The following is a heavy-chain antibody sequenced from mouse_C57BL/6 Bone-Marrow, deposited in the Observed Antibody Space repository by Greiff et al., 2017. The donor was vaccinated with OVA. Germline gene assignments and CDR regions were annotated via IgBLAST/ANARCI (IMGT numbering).Heavy chain of an antibody. V-gene: IGHV1-81*01. CDR2: IYPRSGNT. Sequence: VQLQESGAELARPGASVKLSCKASGYTFTSYGISWVKQRTGQGLEWIGEIYPRSGNTYYNEKFKGKATRTADKSSSTAYMELRSLTSEDSAVYFCARPYDYSDVWGTGTTVTVSS. D-gene: IGHD2-3*01. J-gene: IGHJ1*03. CDR3: ARPYDYSDV. CDR1: GYTFTSYG.